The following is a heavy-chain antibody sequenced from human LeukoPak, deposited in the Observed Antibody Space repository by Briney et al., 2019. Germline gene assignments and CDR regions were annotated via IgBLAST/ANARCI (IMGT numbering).Heavy chain of an antibody. CDR1: GYTFTSYD. Sequence: ASVKVSCKASGYTFTSYDINWVRQAPGQGLEWMGWINPNSGGTNYAQKFQGRVTMTRDTSISTAYMELSRLRSDDTAVYYCATSYCSGGSCYSVLLRFDYWGQGTLVTVSS. CDR2: INPNSGGT. D-gene: IGHD2-15*01. CDR3: ATSYCSGGSCYSVLLRFDY. J-gene: IGHJ4*02. V-gene: IGHV1-2*02.